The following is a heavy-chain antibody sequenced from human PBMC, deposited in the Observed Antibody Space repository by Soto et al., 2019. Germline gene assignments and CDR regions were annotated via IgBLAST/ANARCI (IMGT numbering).Heavy chain of an antibody. D-gene: IGHD1-26*01. CDR3: ARDTKSGSYSLDY. Sequence: EVQLVESGGGLVQPGGSLRLSCAASGFTFSSYAMHWVRQAPGKGLEHVSAISSNGGSTYYANSVKGRFTISRDNSKNTLYLQMGSLRAEDMAVYYCARDTKSGSYSLDYWGQGTLVTVSS. J-gene: IGHJ4*02. CDR2: ISSNGGST. V-gene: IGHV3-64*01. CDR1: GFTFSSYA.